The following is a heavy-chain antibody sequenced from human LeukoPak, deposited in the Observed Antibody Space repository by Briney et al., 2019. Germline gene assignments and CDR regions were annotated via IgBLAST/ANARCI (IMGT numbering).Heavy chain of an antibody. Sequence: ASVKVSCKASGYTSTGYYMHWVRQAPGQGLEWMGWINPNSGGTNYAQKFQGRVTMTRDTSISTAYMELSRLRSDDTAVYYCAREPPRYRGPFDYWGQGTLVTVSS. CDR3: AREPPRYRGPFDY. CDR1: GYTSTGYY. CDR2: INPNSGGT. V-gene: IGHV1-2*02. D-gene: IGHD1-26*01. J-gene: IGHJ4*02.